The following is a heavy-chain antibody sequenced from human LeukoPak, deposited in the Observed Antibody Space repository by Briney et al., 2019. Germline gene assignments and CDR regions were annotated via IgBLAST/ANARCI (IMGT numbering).Heavy chain of an antibody. V-gene: IGHV4-39*07. CDR1: GGSISSSSYY. CDR2: IYYSGST. J-gene: IGHJ1*01. CDR3: ARVAAGIGFFQH. Sequence: KTSETLSLTCTVSGGSISSSSYYWGWIRQPPGKGLEWIGSIYYSGSTYYNPSLKSRVTISVDTSKNQFSLKLSSVTAADTAIYYCARVAAGIGFFQHWGQGTLVTVSS. D-gene: IGHD6-13*01.